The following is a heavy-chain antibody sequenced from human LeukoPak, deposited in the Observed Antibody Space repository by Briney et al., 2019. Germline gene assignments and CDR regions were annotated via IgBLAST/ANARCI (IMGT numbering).Heavy chain of an antibody. CDR3: ARDPGVPNGWFFNRDFDY. Sequence: SETLSLTCTVSGASINSSPYYWTWIRQPAGKGLEWIGRIYTSGSTNYNPSLKSRVTMSVDTSKNQFSLKLSSVTAADTAVYYCARDPGVPNGWFFNRDFDYWGQGTLVTVSS. D-gene: IGHD6-19*01. J-gene: IGHJ4*02. V-gene: IGHV4-61*02. CDR2: IYTSGST. CDR1: GASINSSPYY.